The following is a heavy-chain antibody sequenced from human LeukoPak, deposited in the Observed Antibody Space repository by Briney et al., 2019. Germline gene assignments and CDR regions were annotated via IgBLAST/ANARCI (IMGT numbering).Heavy chain of an antibody. CDR2: VSGSGGNT. J-gene: IGHJ4*02. Sequence: AGGSLRLSCAASGFTFSSYAMSWVRQAPGKGLEWVSAVSGSGGNTYYADSVKGRFTISRDNSKNTLYLQMNSLRAEDTAVYYCARSYGSGRGGLYYFDYWGQGTLVTVSS. D-gene: IGHD3-10*01. CDR3: ARSYGSGRGGLYYFDY. CDR1: GFTFSSYA. V-gene: IGHV3-23*01.